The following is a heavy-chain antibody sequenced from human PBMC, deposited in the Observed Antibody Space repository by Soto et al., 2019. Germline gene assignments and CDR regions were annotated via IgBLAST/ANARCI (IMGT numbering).Heavy chain of an antibody. CDR1: GYTSTSYT. CDR3: ARDRYYGSGSYNYFDY. D-gene: IGHD3-10*01. Sequence: GASVKVSCKASGYTSTSYTMHWVRQAPGQRLEWMGWINAGNGNTKYSQNFQGRVTITRDTSATTAYMELSSLRSEDTAVYYCARDRYYGSGSYNYFDYWGQGTLVTVSS. V-gene: IGHV1-3*01. CDR2: INAGNGNT. J-gene: IGHJ4*02.